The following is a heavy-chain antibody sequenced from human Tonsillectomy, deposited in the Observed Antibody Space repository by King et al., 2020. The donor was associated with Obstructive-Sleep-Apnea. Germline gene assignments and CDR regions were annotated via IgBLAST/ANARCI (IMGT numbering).Heavy chain of an antibody. CDR1: GGSISSYY. D-gene: IGHD5-12*01. V-gene: IGHV4-59*08. Sequence: VQLQESGPGLVKPSETLSLTCTVSGGSISSYYWSCIRQPPGKGLEWIGYIYYSGSTNYNPSLKSRVTISVDTSKNQFSLKLSSVTAADTAVYYCARPRRATSGAFDIWGQGTMVTVSS. J-gene: IGHJ3*02. CDR2: IYYSGST. CDR3: ARPRRATSGAFDI.